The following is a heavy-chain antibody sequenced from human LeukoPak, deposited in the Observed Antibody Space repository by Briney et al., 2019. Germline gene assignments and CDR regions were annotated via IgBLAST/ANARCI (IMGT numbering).Heavy chain of an antibody. CDR1: GYTFTSYG. Sequence: ASVKVSCKASGYTFTSYGISWVRQAPGQGLEGMGWISAYNGNTNYAQKLQGRVTTTTDTSTSTAYMELRSLRSDDTAVYYCATGPVDDILTGYPFGGFDYWGQGTLVTVSS. D-gene: IGHD3-9*01. V-gene: IGHV1-18*01. CDR3: ATGPVDDILTGYPFGGFDY. CDR2: ISAYNGNT. J-gene: IGHJ4*02.